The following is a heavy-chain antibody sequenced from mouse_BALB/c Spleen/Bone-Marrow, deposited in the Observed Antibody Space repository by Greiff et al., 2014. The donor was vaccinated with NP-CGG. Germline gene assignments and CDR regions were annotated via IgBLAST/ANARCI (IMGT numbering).Heavy chain of an antibody. Sequence: DVQLQESGPGLVKPSQSLSLTCTVTGYSITSDYAWNWIRQFPGNNLEWMGYISYSGNTSYSPSLKSRISITRDTSKNQFFLQLNSVTTEDTATYYCARGSNYYALNYWGRGTPVTVSS. D-gene: IGHD1-1*01. CDR2: ISYSGNT. J-gene: IGHJ4*01. CDR1: GYSITSDYA. CDR3: ARGSNYYALNY. V-gene: IGHV3-2*02.